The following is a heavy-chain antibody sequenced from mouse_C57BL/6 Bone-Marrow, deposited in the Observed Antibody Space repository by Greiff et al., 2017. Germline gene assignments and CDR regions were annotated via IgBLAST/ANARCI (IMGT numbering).Heavy chain of an antibody. CDR1: GYTFTDYY. CDR2: INPNNGVT. J-gene: IGHJ2*01. CDR3: ARWLGLRSDY. D-gene: IGHD1-1*01. V-gene: IGHV1-26*01. Sequence: VQLQQSGPELVKPGASVKISCKASGYTFTDYYMNWVKQSHGKSLEWIGDINPNNGVTSYNQKFKGKATLTVDKSSSTAYMELRSLTSEDSAVYYCARWLGLRSDYWGQGTTLTVSS.